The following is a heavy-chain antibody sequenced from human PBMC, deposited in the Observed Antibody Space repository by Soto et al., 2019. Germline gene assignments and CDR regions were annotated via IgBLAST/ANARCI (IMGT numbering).Heavy chain of an antibody. D-gene: IGHD6-6*01. J-gene: IGHJ4*02. CDR2: IRSKSNNYAT. CDR3: TGSSSGY. V-gene: IGHV3-73*01. Sequence: PGGSMNLSFAASGVSFSASAMHWVRQASGKGLEWVGHIRSKSNNYATAYAASVKGRFTISRDDSKNTAFLQMNSPKTEDTAVYYCTGSSSGYWGQGTLVTVSS. CDR1: GVSFSASA.